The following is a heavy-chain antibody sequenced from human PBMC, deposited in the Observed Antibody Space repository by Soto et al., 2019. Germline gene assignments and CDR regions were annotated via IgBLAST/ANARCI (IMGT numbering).Heavy chain of an antibody. CDR1: GGTFSSYT. CDR3: ARDRGQQVVYFDY. J-gene: IGHJ4*02. Sequence: SVKVSCKASGGTFSSYTISWVRQAPGQGLEWMGRIIPILGIANYAQKFQGRVTITADKSTSTAYMELSSLRSEDTAVYYCARDRGQQVVYFDYWGQGTLVTVSS. D-gene: IGHD6-13*01. CDR2: IIPILGIA. V-gene: IGHV1-69*04.